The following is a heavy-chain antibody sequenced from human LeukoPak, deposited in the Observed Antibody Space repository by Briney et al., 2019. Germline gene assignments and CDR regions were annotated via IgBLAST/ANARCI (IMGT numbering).Heavy chain of an antibody. D-gene: IGHD2-2*01. CDR3: ARAGSTSYGMDV. Sequence: GGSLRLSCAASGFTFSNAYMNWVRQAPGKGLEWVSYISRSSSTIYYADSVKGRFTISRDNAKNSLYLQMNSLRAEDTAVYFCARAGSTSYGMDVWGQGTTVTVSS. V-gene: IGHV3-48*01. CDR2: ISRSSSTI. J-gene: IGHJ6*02. CDR1: GFTFSNAY.